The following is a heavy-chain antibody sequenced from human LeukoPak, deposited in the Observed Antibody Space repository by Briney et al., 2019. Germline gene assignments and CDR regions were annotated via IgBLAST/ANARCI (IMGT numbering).Heavy chain of an antibody. D-gene: IGHD1-26*01. CDR1: GFSFRDYG. V-gene: IGHV3-21*01. CDR2: ITRGSAHI. J-gene: IGHJ4*02. CDR3: ARGALVGTVYFFDY. Sequence: PGGSLRLSCTTSGFSFRDYGITWVRQAPGKGLEWVSAITRGSAHIYYADSLKGRFTIFGDHSTNSVHLQMNSLRVDDTAVYYCARGALVGTVYFFDYWGPGTVVTVSS.